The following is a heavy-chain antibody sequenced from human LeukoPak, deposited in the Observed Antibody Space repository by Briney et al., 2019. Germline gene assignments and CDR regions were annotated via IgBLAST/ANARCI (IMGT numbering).Heavy chain of an antibody. J-gene: IGHJ4*02. D-gene: IGHD6-13*01. CDR3: AKDGAAASSDC. V-gene: IGHV3-11*06. CDR2: ISSSSSYT. Sequence: GGSLRLSCAASGFTFSDYYMSWIRQAPGEGLEWVSYISSSSSYTNYADSVKGRFTISRDNAKNSLYLQMNSLRAEDTAVYYCAKDGAAASSDCWGQGTLVTVSS. CDR1: GFTFSDYY.